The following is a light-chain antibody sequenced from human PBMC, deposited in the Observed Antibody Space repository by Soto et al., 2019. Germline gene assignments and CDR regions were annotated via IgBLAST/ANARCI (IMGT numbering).Light chain of an antibody. CDR1: NSNIGAGYD. CDR2: ANS. J-gene: IGLJ3*02. V-gene: IGLV1-40*01. Sequence: QSVLTQPPSVSGAPGQRVTISCTGSNSNIGAGYDVHWYQQLPGTAPKLLIYANSNRPSGVPDRFSGSKSGTSASLAITGLQADDEADYYCQSYDRTLNARVSGGGTKLTVL. CDR3: QSYDRTLNARV.